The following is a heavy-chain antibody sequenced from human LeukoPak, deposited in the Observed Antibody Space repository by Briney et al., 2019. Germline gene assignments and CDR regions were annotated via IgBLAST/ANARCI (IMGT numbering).Heavy chain of an antibody. CDR2: IYHSGST. D-gene: IGHD2-15*01. CDR1: GFIFNNYA. J-gene: IGHJ4*02. Sequence: LRISCAGSGFIFNNYAMHWVRQPPGKGLEWIGYIYHSGSTYYNPSLKSRVTISVDRSKNQFSLKLSSVTAADTAVYYCARYCSGGSCYLGSFDYWGQGTLVTVSS. V-gene: IGHV4-30-2*01. CDR3: ARYCSGGSCYLGSFDY.